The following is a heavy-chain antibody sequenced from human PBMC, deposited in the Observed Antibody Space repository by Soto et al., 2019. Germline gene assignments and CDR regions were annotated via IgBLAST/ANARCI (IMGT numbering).Heavy chain of an antibody. Sequence: QVQLVQSGAEVKKPGASVKVSCKASGYTFTTYYIHWVRQAPGQGLEWMGIIHPTGGTTKYSQRFQDRFTLTRDTSTSTVYMEVSSLRSEDTAVYFCARDANGGAYYYDYWGQGTLVTVSS. J-gene: IGHJ4*02. V-gene: IGHV1-46*01. CDR1: GYTFTTYY. CDR3: ARDANGGAYYYDY. D-gene: IGHD7-27*01. CDR2: IHPTGGTT.